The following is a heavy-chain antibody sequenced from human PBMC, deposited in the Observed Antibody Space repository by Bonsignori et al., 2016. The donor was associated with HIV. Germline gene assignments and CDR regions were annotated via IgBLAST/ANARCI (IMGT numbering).Heavy chain of an antibody. J-gene: IGHJ2*01. Sequence: GSLRLSCAVYGGSFSGYYWSWIRQPPGKGLEWIGEINHSGSTNYNPSLKSRVTISVDTSKNQFSLKLSSVTAADTAVYYCARGYWYFDLWGRGTLVTVSS. CDR2: INHSGST. CDR1: GGSFSGYY. V-gene: IGHV4-34*01. CDR3: ARGYWYFDL.